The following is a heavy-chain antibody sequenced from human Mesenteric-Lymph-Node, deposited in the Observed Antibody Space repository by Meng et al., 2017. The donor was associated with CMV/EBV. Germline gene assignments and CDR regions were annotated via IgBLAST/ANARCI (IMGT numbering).Heavy chain of an antibody. J-gene: IGHJ5*02. V-gene: IGHV1-2*02. CDR1: GYTSTGYY. D-gene: IGHD1-26*01. CDR2: INPNSGGT. CDR3: ARVWDASTRWFDP. Sequence: ASVKVSCKASGYTSTGYYMHWVRQAPGQGLEGMGWINPNSGGTNYAQKSQGRVTMTRDTSISAAYMELSRLTSDDTAVYYCARVWDASTRWFDPWGQGTLVTVSS.